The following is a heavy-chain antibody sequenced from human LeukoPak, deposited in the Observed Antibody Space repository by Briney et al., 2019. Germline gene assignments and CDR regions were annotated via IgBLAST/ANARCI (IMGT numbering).Heavy chain of an antibody. CDR3: ARAIQFGGYFDY. Sequence: GGSLRLSCAASGFTVSRDYMSWVRQAPGKGLEWVSVSYGGDTTYYADSVRGRFTISRDTSKNTLYLQMNSLRADDTAVYYCARAIQFGGYFDYWGQGTLVTVSS. J-gene: IGHJ4*02. D-gene: IGHD2-15*01. CDR1: GFTVSRDY. V-gene: IGHV3-53*01. CDR2: SYGGDTT.